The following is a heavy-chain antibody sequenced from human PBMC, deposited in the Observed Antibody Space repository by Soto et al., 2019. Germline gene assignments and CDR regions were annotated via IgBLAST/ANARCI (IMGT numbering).Heavy chain of an antibody. CDR3: ATAGSGIAARPHYYGMDV. CDR2: FDPEDGET. CDR1: GYTLTELS. Sequence: QVQLVRSGAEVKKPGASVKVSCKVSGYTLTELSMHWVRQAPGKGLEWMGGFDPEDGETIYAQKFQGRVTMTEDTSTDTAYMELGSLGSEDTAVYYCATAGSGIAARPHYYGMDVWGQGTTVTVSS. D-gene: IGHD6-6*01. V-gene: IGHV1-24*01. J-gene: IGHJ6*02.